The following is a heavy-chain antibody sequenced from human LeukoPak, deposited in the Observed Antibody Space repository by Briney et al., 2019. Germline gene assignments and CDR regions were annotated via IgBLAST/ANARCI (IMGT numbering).Heavy chain of an antibody. J-gene: IGHJ4*02. CDR1: GFTFSIYS. CDR3: ASELYSYGDFDY. CDR2: ISSSSSYI. Sequence: GGSLRLSCAASGFTFSIYSMNWVRQAPGKGLEWVSSISSSSSYIYYADSVKGRFTISRDNAKNSLYLQMNSLRAEDTAVYYCASELYSYGDFDYWGQGTLVTVSS. D-gene: IGHD5-18*01. V-gene: IGHV3-21*01.